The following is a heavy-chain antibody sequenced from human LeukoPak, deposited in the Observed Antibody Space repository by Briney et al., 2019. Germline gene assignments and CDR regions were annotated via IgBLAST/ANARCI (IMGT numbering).Heavy chain of an antibody. V-gene: IGHV3-23*01. D-gene: IGHD3-3*01. CDR2: INGNGGAT. CDR1: GFTFKNYA. Sequence: GGSLRLSCAASGFTFKNYAMSWVRQAPGKGLEWVSTINGNGGATYYADSVRGRFTVSRGNSKNTLYLQMSSLRAEDTAIYYCAKGGAYYDFSFDPWGQGTLVTVSS. J-gene: IGHJ5*02. CDR3: AKGGAYYDFSFDP.